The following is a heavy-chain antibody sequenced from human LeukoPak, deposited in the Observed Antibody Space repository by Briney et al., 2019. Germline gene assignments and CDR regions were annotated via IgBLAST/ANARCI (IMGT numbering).Heavy chain of an antibody. CDR3: ATVYGSGWSRFDY. D-gene: IGHD6-19*01. CDR1: GYTFTDYY. J-gene: IGHJ4*02. V-gene: IGHV1-2*02. CDR2: INPNSGGT. Sequence: ASVKVSCKASGYTFTDYYMHWVRQAPGQGLEWMGWINPNSGGTNYAQKFQGRVTMTRDTSISTAYMELTGLKSNDTAVYYCATVYGSGWSRFDYWGQGTVVTVSS.